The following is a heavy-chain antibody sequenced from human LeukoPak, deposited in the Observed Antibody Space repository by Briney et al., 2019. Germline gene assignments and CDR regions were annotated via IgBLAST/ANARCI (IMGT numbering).Heavy chain of an antibody. V-gene: IGHV1-46*01. CDR1: GYTFTSYW. Sequence: WASVKVSCKASGYTFTSYWIQWVRQAPGQGLEWMGLINPDGGSTAYAHRFQGRVIMTRDTSTSTAYMDLSSLRSEDTAVYHCARAPRNSSTMLDFWGPGTLVTISS. J-gene: IGHJ4*02. CDR3: ARAPRNSSTMLDF. D-gene: IGHD6-13*01. CDR2: INPDGGST.